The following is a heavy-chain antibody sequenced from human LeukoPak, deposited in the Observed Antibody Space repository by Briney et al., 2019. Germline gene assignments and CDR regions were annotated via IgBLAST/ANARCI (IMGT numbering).Heavy chain of an antibody. D-gene: IGHD4-11*01. J-gene: IGHJ5*02. V-gene: IGHV4-4*09. CDR1: GGSISSYY. CDR3: ARHQSSNYGLSSWFDP. CDR2: IYTSGST. Sequence: SETLSLTCSVSGGSISSYYWSWIRQPPGKGLEWIGYIYTSGSTNYNPSLKSRVTISVDTPKNQFSLKLSSVTAADTAVYYCARHQSSNYGLSSWFDPWGQGTLVTVSS.